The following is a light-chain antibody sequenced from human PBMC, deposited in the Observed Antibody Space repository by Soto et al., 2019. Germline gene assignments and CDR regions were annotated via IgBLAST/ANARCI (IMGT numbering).Light chain of an antibody. Sequence: DIQMTQSPSTLSASVGDRVTITCRASQSISSWLAWYQQKPGKAPKLLIYDASSLESGFPSRFSGSGSGTEFTLTISSLKPDDFATYYCQQYNSYWGTFGQGTKVEIK. J-gene: IGKJ1*01. CDR2: DAS. CDR3: QQYNSYWGT. CDR1: QSISSW. V-gene: IGKV1-5*01.